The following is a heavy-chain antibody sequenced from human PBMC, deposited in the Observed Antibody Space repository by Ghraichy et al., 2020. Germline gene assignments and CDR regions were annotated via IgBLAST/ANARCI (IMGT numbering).Heavy chain of an antibody. Sequence: GGSLRLSCAASGFNFNSYHMSWVRQAPGKGLEWVSTIKRDGSDNYSVDSVRGRFTISKDNKKNSRYLIMTSLRAEETAVYYCAREGVVVVPAATNDAFAMWVQLTIIAVRS. D-gene: IGHD2-2*01. J-gene: IGHJ3*02. CDR2: IKRDGSDN. CDR3: AREGVVVVPAATNDAFAM. V-gene: IGHV3-7*03. CDR1: GFNFNSYH.